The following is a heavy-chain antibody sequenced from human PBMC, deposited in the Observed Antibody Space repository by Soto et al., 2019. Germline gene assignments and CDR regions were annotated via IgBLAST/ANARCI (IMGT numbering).Heavy chain of an antibody. V-gene: IGHV4-31*03. CDR2: IYYSGST. CDR1: GGSISSGGYY. Sequence: SETLSLTCTVSGGSISSGGYYWSWIRQHPGKGLEWIGYIYYSGSTYYNPSLKSRVTISVDTSKNQFSLQLSSVTAADTAVYYCARVQRGYYYDSSGYYYFDFWGQGTLVTVSS. CDR3: ARVQRGYYYDSSGYYYFDF. J-gene: IGHJ4*02. D-gene: IGHD3-22*01.